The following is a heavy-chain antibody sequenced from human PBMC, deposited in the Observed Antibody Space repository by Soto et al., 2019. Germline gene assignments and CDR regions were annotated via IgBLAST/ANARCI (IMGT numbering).Heavy chain of an antibody. CDR3: ASCNGGPTETLDYYYYCGMDV. Sequence: EVQLVESGGGLVQPGGSLRLSCAASGFTVSSNYMSWVRQAPGKGLEWVSVIYSGGSTYYADSVKGRFTISRDNSKHTPYLQRNRPRAEDTAVDYCASCNGGPTETLDYYYYCGMDVWGQGTTVTVSS. J-gene: IGHJ6*02. D-gene: IGHD3-10*01. V-gene: IGHV3-66*01. CDR2: IYSGGST. CDR1: GFTVSSNY.